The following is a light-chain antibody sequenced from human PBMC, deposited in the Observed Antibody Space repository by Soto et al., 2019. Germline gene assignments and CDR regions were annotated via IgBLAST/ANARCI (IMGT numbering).Light chain of an antibody. Sequence: DIQMTQSPSSLSASVGDRVTITCRASQEISNHLAWFQQKPGKPPKSLIYDASSLQSGVPSKFSGSGSGTDFTLTISSLQPEDFATYYCQQYHNFPVTFGGGTKVDI. CDR3: QQYHNFPVT. CDR2: DAS. V-gene: IGKV1-16*02. J-gene: IGKJ4*01. CDR1: QEISNH.